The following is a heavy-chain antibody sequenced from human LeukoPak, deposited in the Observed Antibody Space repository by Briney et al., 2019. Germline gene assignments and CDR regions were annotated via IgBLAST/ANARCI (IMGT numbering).Heavy chain of an antibody. J-gene: IGHJ5*02. V-gene: IGHV1-69*13. CDR1: GGTFSIYA. D-gene: IGHD2-15*01. CDR2: IIPIFGTA. CDR3: AREFPYCSGGSCYSGWFDP. Sequence: ASVKVSCTASGGTFSIYAISWVRQAPGQGLEWMGGIIPIFGTANYAQKFQGRVTITADESTSTAYMELSSLRSEDTAVYYCAREFPYCSGGSCYSGWFDPWGQGTLVTVSS.